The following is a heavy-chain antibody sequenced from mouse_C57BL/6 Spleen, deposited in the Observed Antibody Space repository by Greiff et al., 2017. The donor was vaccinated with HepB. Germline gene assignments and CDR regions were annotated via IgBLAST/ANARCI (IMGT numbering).Heavy chain of an antibody. CDR2: IYPRDGST. V-gene: IGHV1-78*01. D-gene: IGHD1-1*01. CDR3: ARGGYYGSRMYFDV. Sequence: QVQLQQSDAELVKPGASVKLSCKVSGYTFTDHTIHWMKQRPEQGLEWIGYIYPRDGSTKYNEKFKGKATLTADKSSSTAYMQLNSLTSENAAVYFCARGGYYGSRMYFDVWGTGTTVTVSS. CDR1: GYTFTDHT. J-gene: IGHJ1*03.